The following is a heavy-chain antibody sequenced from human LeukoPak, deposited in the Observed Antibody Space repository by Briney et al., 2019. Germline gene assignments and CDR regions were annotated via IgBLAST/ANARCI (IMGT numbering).Heavy chain of an antibody. J-gene: IGHJ4*02. CDR2: IGAGGTFT. D-gene: IGHD3-16*02. CDR3: AKGPTYYDYVWGSYLDS. Sequence: GGSLRLSCTASGFTFSSYAMNWVRKAPGKGLKWAPGIGAGGTFTYYADSVKGRFTISRDNSRNTLYLQMNSLRADDTAVYYCAKGPTYYDYVWGSYLDSWGQGTLVTVSS. CDR1: GFTFSSYA. V-gene: IGHV3-23*01.